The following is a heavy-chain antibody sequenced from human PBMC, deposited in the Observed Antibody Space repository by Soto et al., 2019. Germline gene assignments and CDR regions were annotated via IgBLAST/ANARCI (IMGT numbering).Heavy chain of an antibody. J-gene: IGHJ4*02. Sequence: SETLSLTCTVSGGSINTFYWSWVRQPAGKGLEWIGRIFSSGSTSFNPSPESRVAMSVDTSKNHFSLNLSSVTAADMAVYYCAREGSYSAYNFAHGIQLWSFDFWGQGALVTVSS. CDR3: AREGSYSAYNFAHGIQLWSFDF. D-gene: IGHD5-12*01. CDR2: IFSSGST. CDR1: GGSINTFY. V-gene: IGHV4-4*07.